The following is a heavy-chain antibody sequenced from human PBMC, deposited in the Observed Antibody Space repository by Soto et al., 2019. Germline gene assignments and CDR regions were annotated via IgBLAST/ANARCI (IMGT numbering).Heavy chain of an antibody. CDR1: GYTFTGYY. CDR2: INPNSGGT. CDR3: ARTGAVRIAARPGLYGMDV. J-gene: IGHJ6*02. Sequence: QVQLVQSGAEVKKPGASVKVSCKASGYTFTGYYMHWVRQAPGQGLEWMGWINPNSGGTNYAQKFQGRVPMTRDTSISTAYMELSRLRSDDTAVYYCARTGAVRIAARPGLYGMDVWGQGTTVTVSS. D-gene: IGHD6-6*01. V-gene: IGHV1-2*02.